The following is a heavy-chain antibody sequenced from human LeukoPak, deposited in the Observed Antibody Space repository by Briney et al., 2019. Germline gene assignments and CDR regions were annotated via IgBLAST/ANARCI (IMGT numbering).Heavy chain of an antibody. V-gene: IGHV3-23*01. CDR3: AKGYVSHYYYGMDV. D-gene: IGHD5-12*01. CDR1: GFTFNTYA. J-gene: IGHJ6*02. Sequence: QPGGSLRLSCAPSGFTFNTYAMSWVRQAPGKGLEWVSGISGTSGSTYYADSVKGRFTISRDNSKNTLYLQMSSLRAEDTATYYCAKGYVSHYYYGMDVWGQGTTATVSS. CDR2: ISGTSGST.